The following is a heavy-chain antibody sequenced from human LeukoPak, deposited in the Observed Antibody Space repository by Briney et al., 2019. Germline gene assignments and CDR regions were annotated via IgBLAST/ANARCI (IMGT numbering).Heavy chain of an antibody. D-gene: IGHD4-17*01. CDR1: GFTFSSYS. V-gene: IGHV3-21*01. CDR2: ISSSSSYI. J-gene: IGHJ4*02. CDR3: ARVRADDYGDYGPGDY. Sequence: GGSLRLSCVASGFTFSSYSMNWVRQAPGKGLEWVSSISSSSSYIYYAGSVKGRFTISRDSAKNSLYLQMNSLRAEDTAVYYCARVRADDYGDYGPGDYWGQGTLVTVSS.